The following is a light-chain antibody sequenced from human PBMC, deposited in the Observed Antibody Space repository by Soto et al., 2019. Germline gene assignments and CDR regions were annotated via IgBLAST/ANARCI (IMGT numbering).Light chain of an antibody. CDR2: DVS. CDR1: SSDVGGYNY. J-gene: IGLJ2*01. Sequence: QSALTQPASLSGSPGQSITISCTGTSSDVGGYNYVSWYQQHPGKAPKLMIYDVSNRPSGVSNRFSGSKSGNTASLTISGLQAEDEADYYCSSYTSSSIYVVFGGGTKLTVL. CDR3: SSYTSSSIYVV. V-gene: IGLV2-14*01.